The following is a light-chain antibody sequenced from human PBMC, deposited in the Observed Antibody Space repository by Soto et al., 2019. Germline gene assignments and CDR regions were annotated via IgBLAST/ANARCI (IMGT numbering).Light chain of an antibody. V-gene: IGKV1-13*02. Sequence: AIQLTQSPSSLSASVGDRVTITCRASQGINTFLAWYQQKPGKAPKLLIYEASNLESGVPSRFSGSGSGTKFTLTISSLQADDFGTYYCQQYNFYWSFGQGTKVDIK. J-gene: IGKJ1*01. CDR3: QQYNFYWS. CDR1: QGINTF. CDR2: EAS.